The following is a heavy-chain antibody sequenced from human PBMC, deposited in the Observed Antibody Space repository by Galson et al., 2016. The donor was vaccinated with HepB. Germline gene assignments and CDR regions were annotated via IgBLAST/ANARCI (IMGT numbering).Heavy chain of an antibody. D-gene: IGHD1-1*01. Sequence: SLRLSCAASGFSLLSYAMHWVRQAPGKGLEWVAVISHDGNHKFYADSVKGRVTISRDKSKSTVYTDMNSLRHDDTAVYYCTTPGSRSTGNEWIDPWSQGTLVTVSS. V-gene: IGHV3-30*04. J-gene: IGHJ5*02. CDR2: ISHDGNHK. CDR1: GFSLLSYA. CDR3: TTPGSRSTGNEWIDP.